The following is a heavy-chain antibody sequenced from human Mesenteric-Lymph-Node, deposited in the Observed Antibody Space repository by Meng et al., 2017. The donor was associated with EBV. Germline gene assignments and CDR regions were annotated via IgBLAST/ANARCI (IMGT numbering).Heavy chain of an antibody. CDR3: ATYGPVPN. J-gene: IGHJ4*02. CDR2: INNGYGNT. V-gene: IGHV1-3*04. CDR1: GDTFSSYA. D-gene: IGHD3-10*01. Sequence: QVQLVQSGAEVKKPGASVKVSCKASGDTFSSYAIHWVRQAPGQSLEWMGWINNGYGNTKYSQKFQARVTITRDTAATTTYLEVGSLTSEDTAVYYCATYGPVPNWGQGTLVTVSS.